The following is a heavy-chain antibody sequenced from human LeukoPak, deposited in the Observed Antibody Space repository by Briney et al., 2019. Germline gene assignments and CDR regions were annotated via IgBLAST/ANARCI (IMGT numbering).Heavy chain of an antibody. Sequence: PGGSLRLSCAASGFTFSSYSMNWVRQAPGKGLEWVSSISSSSSYIYYADSVKGRFTISRDNAKNSLSLQMNSLRAEDTAVYYCARGVGNYRYYFDSWGQGTLVTVSS. J-gene: IGHJ4*02. CDR1: GFTFSSYS. CDR3: ARGVGNYRYYFDS. CDR2: ISSSSSYI. D-gene: IGHD3-22*01. V-gene: IGHV3-21*01.